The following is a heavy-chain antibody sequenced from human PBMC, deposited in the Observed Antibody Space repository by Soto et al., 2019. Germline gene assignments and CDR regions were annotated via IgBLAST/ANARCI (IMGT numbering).Heavy chain of an antibody. V-gene: IGHV3-21*01. CDR1: GFTFSSYS. D-gene: IGHD3-9*01. CDR3: ARDPPSPGLVRVYYGMDV. CDR2: ISSSSSYI. Sequence: GGSLRLSCSASGFTFSSYSMNWVRQAPGKGLEWVSSISSSSSYIYYADSVKGRFTISRDNAKNSLYLQMNSLRAEDTAVYYCARDPPSPGLVRVYYGMDVWGQGTTVTVSS. J-gene: IGHJ6*02.